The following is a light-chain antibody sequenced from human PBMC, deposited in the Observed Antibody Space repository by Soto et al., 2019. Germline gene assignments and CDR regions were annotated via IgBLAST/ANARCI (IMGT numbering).Light chain of an antibody. CDR3: SSHGGIKNVI. CDR2: EVT. V-gene: IGLV2-8*01. J-gene: IGLJ2*01. CDR1: SSDVGGYNY. Sequence: QSALTQPPSASGSPGQSVTISCTGTSSDVGGYNYVSWYQQHPGKAPKVMVYEVTKRPSGVPDRFSGSKSGNTASLTVSGLQAEDEDDYYCSSHGGIKNVIFGGGTKLTVL.